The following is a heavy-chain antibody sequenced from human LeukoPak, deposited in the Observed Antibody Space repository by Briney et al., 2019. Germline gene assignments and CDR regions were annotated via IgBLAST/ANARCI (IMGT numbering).Heavy chain of an antibody. CDR3: ARDRRWLQGIGYYYMDV. Sequence: ASVKVSCKASGYTFTSYGISWVRQAPGQGLEWMGWISAYNGNTNYAQKLQGRVTMTTDTSTSTAYMELRSLRSDDTAVYYCARDRRWLQGIGYYYMDVWGKGTTVTVSS. D-gene: IGHD5-24*01. CDR1: GYTFTSYG. J-gene: IGHJ6*03. V-gene: IGHV1-18*01. CDR2: ISAYNGNT.